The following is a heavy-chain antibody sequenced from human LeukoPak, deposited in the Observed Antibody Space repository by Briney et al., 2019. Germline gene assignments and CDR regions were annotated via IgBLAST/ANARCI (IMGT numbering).Heavy chain of an antibody. D-gene: IGHD6-13*01. CDR1: GFTFNNYW. Sequence: GGSLRLSCAASGFTFNNYWMHWVRQAPGKGLEWVAVIWYDGSNKYYADSVKGRFTISRDNSKNTLYLQMNSLRAEDTAVYYCAKGGIAAAGDLYFDYWGQGTLVTVSS. J-gene: IGHJ4*02. CDR3: AKGGIAAAGDLYFDY. V-gene: IGHV3-33*06. CDR2: IWYDGSNK.